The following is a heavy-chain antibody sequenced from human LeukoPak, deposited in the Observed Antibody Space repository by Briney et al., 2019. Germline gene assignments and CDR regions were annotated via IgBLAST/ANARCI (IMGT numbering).Heavy chain of an antibody. CDR2: VYNSGST. CDR1: GGSISSYY. CDR3: ARQPTGGFDY. V-gene: IGHV4-4*07. D-gene: IGHD2-8*02. Sequence: SETLSLTCTVSGGSISSYYWSWIRQPAGKGLEWIGSVYNSGSTYYNPSLQSRVTISIDTSKNHFSLKLSSVTAADTAVYYCARQPTGGFDYWGQGTLVTVSS. J-gene: IGHJ4*02.